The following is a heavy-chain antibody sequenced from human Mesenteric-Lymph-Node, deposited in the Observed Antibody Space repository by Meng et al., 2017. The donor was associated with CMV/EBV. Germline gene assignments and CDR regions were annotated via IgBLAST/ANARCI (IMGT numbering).Heavy chain of an antibody. D-gene: IGHD3-3*01. CDR1: GGSISSSAYY. CDR3: ARDPGRSTVFGVVFNGMDV. CDR2: MYYSGST. Sequence: SETLSLTCTVSGGSISSSAYYWGWIRQPPGKGLEWIGSMYYSGSTYYNPSLKSRVTISVDTSKNQFSLKLNSVTAADTAVYYCARDPGRSTVFGVVFNGMDVWGQGTTVTVSS. J-gene: IGHJ6*02. V-gene: IGHV4-39*07.